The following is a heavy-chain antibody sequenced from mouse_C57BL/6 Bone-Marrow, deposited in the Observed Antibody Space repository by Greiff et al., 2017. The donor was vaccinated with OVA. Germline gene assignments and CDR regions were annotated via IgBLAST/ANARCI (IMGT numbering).Heavy chain of an antibody. CDR1: GFTFSSYA. CDR3: ARDPLEHDFDV. V-gene: IGHV5-4*01. Sequence: EVMLMESGGGLVKPGGSLTLSCAASGFTFSSYAMSWVRQSPEKRLEWVATISDGGSYTYYPDIVKGRFTITRDNAKSNLYLKMNHLKAEDTAMYYCARDPLEHDFDVWGTGTTVTVSS. J-gene: IGHJ1*03. CDR2: ISDGGSYT.